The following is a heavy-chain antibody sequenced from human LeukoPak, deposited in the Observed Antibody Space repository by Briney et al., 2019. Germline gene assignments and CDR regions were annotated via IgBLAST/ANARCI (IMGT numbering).Heavy chain of an antibody. Sequence: PGRSLRLSCAASGFTFSSYAMHWVRQAPGKGLEWVAVISYDGSNKYYADSVKGRFTISRDNSKNTLYLQMNSLRAEDTAVYYCAREPSGYYSYQDAFDIWGQGTMVTVSS. CDR3: AREPSGYYSYQDAFDI. D-gene: IGHD2-21*01. CDR1: GFTFSSYA. J-gene: IGHJ3*02. CDR2: ISYDGSNK. V-gene: IGHV3-30*04.